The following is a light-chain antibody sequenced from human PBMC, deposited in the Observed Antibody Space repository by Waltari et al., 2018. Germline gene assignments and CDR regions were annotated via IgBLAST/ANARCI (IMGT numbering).Light chain of an antibody. V-gene: IGLV1-44*01. CDR2: MNT. Sequence: QSLLTQPPSASGTPGQRVTISVSGSTSSTGSHVGTWYQQPPRTAPQLLIFMNTQRPSGVPDRFSGPKSGTSASLAISGLQSEDEADYYCAAWDDSLNGWVFGGGTKVTVL. CDR3: AAWDDSLNGWV. CDR1: TSSTGSHV. J-gene: IGLJ3*02.